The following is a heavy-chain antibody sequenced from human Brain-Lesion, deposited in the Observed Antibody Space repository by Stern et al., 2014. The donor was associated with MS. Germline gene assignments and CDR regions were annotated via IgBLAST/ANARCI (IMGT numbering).Heavy chain of an antibody. CDR2: ITWDGGST. V-gene: IGHV3-43D*03. CDR3: AGGLGF. D-gene: IGHD2-21*01. J-gene: IGHJ4*02. Sequence: EVQLVESGGVVVQPGGSLRLSCAASGFTFDDSAMHWVRQAPGKGLEWVSLITWDGGSTSYTDSVKGRFSISRDNRKSFLYLQMNSLRPEDTALYYCAGGLGFWGRGTLVTVSS. CDR1: GFTFDDSA.